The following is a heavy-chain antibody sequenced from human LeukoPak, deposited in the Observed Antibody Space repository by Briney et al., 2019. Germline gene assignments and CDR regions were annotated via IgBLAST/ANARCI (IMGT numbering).Heavy chain of an antibody. CDR1: GFTFSDYY. CDR3: ARSGYYYDSSGYYLDY. J-gene: IGHJ4*02. Sequence: GGSLRLSCAASGFTFSDYYMSWIRQAPGKGLEWVSHISSSGSTIYYADSAKGRFTISRDNAKNSLYLQMNSLRAEDTAVYYRARSGYYYDSSGYYLDYWGQGTLVTVSS. D-gene: IGHD3-22*01. V-gene: IGHV3-11*04. CDR2: ISSSGSTI.